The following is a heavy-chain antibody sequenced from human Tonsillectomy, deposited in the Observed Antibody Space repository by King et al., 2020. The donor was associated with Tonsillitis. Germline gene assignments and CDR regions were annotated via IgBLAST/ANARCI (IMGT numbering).Heavy chain of an antibody. CDR1: GFTFSSYG. CDR2: IWYDGSNK. V-gene: IGHV3-33*01. D-gene: IGHD5-24*01. Sequence: VQLVESGGGVVQPGRSLRLSCAASGFTFSSYGMHWVRQAPGKGLEGVAVIWYDGSNKYYADSVKGRLTISRDNSNNTLYLQMNSLRAEDTAVYYCARDRGEMATLDYWGQGTLVTVSS. CDR3: ARDRGEMATLDY. J-gene: IGHJ4*02.